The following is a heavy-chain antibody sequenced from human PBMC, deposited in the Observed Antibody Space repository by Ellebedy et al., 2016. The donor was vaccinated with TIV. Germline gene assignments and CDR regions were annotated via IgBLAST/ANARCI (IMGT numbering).Heavy chain of an antibody. D-gene: IGHD6-13*01. CDR2: IYYSGST. CDR1: GGSISSYY. Sequence: SETLSLTCTVSGGSISSYYWSWIRQPPGKGLEWIGYIYYSGSTNYNPSLKSRVTISVDTSKNQFSLKLSSVTAADTAVYYCAGSPLRGWQQLVLGWFDPWGQGTLVTASS. CDR3: AGSPLRGWQQLVLGWFDP. V-gene: IGHV4-59*08. J-gene: IGHJ5*02.